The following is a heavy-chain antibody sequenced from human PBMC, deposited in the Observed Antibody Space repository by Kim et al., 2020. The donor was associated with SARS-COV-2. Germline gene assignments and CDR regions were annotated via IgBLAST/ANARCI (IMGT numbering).Heavy chain of an antibody. CDR3: ARDPIYPRGRRYFDS. V-gene: IGHV3-30*04. CDR1: GFTFTMYS. D-gene: IGHD2-21*01. J-gene: IGHJ4*03. CDR2: ISFDGSNT. Sequence: GGSLRISCAASGFTFTMYSMHWVRQAPGKGLVWVAFISFDGSNTDYADSVKGRFTVFRVSSKNTVFLEMGRLRLVDTALYFCARDPIYPRGRRYFDSWR.